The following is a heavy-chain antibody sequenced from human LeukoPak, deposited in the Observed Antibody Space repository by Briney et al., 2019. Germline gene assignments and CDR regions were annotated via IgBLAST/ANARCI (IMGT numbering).Heavy chain of an antibody. J-gene: IGHJ5*02. Sequence: PSETLSLTCAVYGWSFNDYYWNWIRQPPGKGLEWIGEINARGDTNYNPSLKSRVTISVDTSKKQFSLRLTSMIAADTALYYCARGQVPAARGYNWFDPWGQGTLVTLYS. CDR1: GWSFNDYY. CDR3: ARGQVPAARGYNWFDP. D-gene: IGHD2-2*01. CDR2: INARGDT. V-gene: IGHV4-34*01.